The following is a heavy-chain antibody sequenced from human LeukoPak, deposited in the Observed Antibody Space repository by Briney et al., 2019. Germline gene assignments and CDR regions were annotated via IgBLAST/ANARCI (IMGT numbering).Heavy chain of an antibody. V-gene: IGHV5-51*01. CDR1: GSTFTSYW. CDR2: IYPGDSDT. J-gene: IGHJ4*02. CDR3: ARHSGPYGGNSPY. D-gene: IGHD4-23*01. Sequence: GESLKISCQGSGSTFTSYWIGWVRQLPGKGLEWMGIIYPGDSDTRYSPSFQGQVTISADKSISTAYLQWSSLKASDTAMYYCARHSGPYGGNSPYWGQGTLVTVS.